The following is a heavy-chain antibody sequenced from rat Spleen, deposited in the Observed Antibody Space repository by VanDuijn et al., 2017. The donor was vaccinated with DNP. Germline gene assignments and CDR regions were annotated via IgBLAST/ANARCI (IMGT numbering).Heavy chain of an antibody. Sequence: EVQLVETGGGLVQPGRSLKLSCAASGFTFSDYNMAWVRQAPKKGLELVAYISYFGDNTYSGDSVKGRFTISRDNAKSTLYLQMNSLRSEDMATYYCARRVYPAQGGYLDYWGQGVMVTVSS. CDR1: GFTFSDYN. D-gene: IGHD1-4*01. J-gene: IGHJ2*01. CDR3: ARRVYPAQGGYLDY. V-gene: IGHV5-22*01. CDR2: ISYFGDNT.